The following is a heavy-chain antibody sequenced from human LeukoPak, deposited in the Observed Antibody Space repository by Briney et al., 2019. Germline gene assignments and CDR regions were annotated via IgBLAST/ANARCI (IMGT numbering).Heavy chain of an antibody. Sequence: ASVKVSCKASGYTFTGYYMHWVRQAPGQGLEWMGWINPNSGGTNYAQKFQGRVTMTRDTSISTAYMEPSRLRSDDTAVYYCARRYFDWLLYNGGYYDYYYGMDVWGQGTTVTVSS. CDR3: ARRYFDWLLYNGGYYDYYYGMDV. V-gene: IGHV1-2*02. CDR1: GYTFTGYY. CDR2: INPNSGGT. D-gene: IGHD3-9*01. J-gene: IGHJ6*02.